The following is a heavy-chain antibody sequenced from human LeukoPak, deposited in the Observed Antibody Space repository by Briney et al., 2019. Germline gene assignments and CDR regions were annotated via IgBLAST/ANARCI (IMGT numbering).Heavy chain of an antibody. CDR2: IKKDGSEK. V-gene: IGHV3-7*03. J-gene: IGHJ5*02. Sequence: GSLRLSCAASGFTFSNNWMSWVRQAPGKGLECVANIKKDGSEKYYINSVKGRFTISRDNAKNSLYLQMNSLRAEDTALYHCARSYGSGSYGVGFDPWGQGTLVTVSS. CDR1: GFTFSNNW. D-gene: IGHD3-10*01. CDR3: ARSYGSGSYGVGFDP.